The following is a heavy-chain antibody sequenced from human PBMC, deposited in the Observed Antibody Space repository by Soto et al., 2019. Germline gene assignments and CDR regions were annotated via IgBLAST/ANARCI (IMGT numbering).Heavy chain of an antibody. CDR2: IYSGGST. CDR1: GFTVSSNY. CDR3: ARFPRSRYFDY. D-gene: IGHD3-10*01. V-gene: IGHV3-66*01. Sequence: PWRSLKLSCAASGFTVSSNYMSWVRQAPEKGLEWVSVIYSGGSTYYADSVKGRFTISRDNSKNTLYLQMNSLRAEDTAVYYCARFPRSRYFDYWGQGTLVTVSS. J-gene: IGHJ4*02.